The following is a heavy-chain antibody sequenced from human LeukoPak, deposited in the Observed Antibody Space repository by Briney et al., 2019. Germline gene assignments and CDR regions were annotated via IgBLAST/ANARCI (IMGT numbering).Heavy chain of an antibody. V-gene: IGHV4-38-2*02. CDR3: ARADSSGYYSFDY. D-gene: IGHD3-22*01. Sequence: SETLSLTCTVSGYSISSGYFWGWIRQPPGKGLEWIGSIYHFGNTYYNPSFKSRVTISVDTSKNQLSLRLSSVTAADTAVYYCARADSSGYYSFDYWGQGTLVTVSS. J-gene: IGHJ4*02. CDR1: GYSISSGYF. CDR2: IYHFGNT.